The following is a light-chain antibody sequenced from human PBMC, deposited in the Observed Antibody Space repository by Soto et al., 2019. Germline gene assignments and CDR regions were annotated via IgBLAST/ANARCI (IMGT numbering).Light chain of an antibody. J-gene: IGKJ1*01. CDR1: QSVSSNY. Sequence: EIVMTQSPATLSLSPGERATLSCRASQSVSSNYLSWYQQKPGQAPRLLIYGASTRATAIPARFSGSGSGTEFTLTISSLQPEDFAVYYCQQDYTLPPGTFGHGTKVEIK. CDR3: QQDYTLPPGT. CDR2: GAS. V-gene: IGKV3D-7*01.